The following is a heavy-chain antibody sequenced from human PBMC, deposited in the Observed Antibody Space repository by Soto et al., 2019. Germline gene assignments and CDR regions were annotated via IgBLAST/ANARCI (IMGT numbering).Heavy chain of an antibody. CDR1: GGTFSSYT. J-gene: IGHJ4*02. CDR3: ARSSGELSPVY. V-gene: IGHV1-69*02. D-gene: IGHD3-16*02. CDR2: IIPILGIA. Sequence: QVQLVQSGAEVKKPGSSVKVSCKASGGTFSSYTISWVRQAPGQGLEWMGRIIPILGIANYAQKFQGRVTITADKSTSTAYMALSSLRSEDTAVYYCARSSGELSPVYWGQGTLVTVSS.